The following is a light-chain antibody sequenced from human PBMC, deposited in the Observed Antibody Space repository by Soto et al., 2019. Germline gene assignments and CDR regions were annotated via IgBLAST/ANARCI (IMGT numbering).Light chain of an antibody. V-gene: IGLV2-14*01. J-gene: IGLJ3*02. CDR2: DVS. Sequence: QAVLTQPASVSGSPGQSITISCTGTSSDDGGYNYVSWYQQHPGKAPKLMIYDVSNRPSGVSNRFSGSKSGNTASLTISGLQAEEEADYYCSSYTSTSTRQGLWVFGGGTKLTVL. CDR1: SSDDGGYNY. CDR3: SSYTSTSTRQGLWV.